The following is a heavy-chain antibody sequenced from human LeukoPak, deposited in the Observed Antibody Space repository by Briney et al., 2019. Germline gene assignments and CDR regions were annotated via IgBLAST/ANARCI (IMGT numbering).Heavy chain of an antibody. CDR2: IKQGGREE. CDR1: GFTFSIAG. D-gene: IGHD3-10*01. CDR3: ARDNGGWFDS. V-gene: IGHV3-7*03. Sequence: GSLRLSCAASGFTFSIAGMNWVRQAPGKGLEWVANIKQGGREEKYVGSVKGRFAISRDDAKSTLYLQMDSLSGDDTAVYYCARDNGGWFDSWGRGTLVIVSS. J-gene: IGHJ5*01.